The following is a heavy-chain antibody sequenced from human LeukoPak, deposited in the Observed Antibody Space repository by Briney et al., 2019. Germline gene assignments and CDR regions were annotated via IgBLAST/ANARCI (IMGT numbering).Heavy chain of an antibody. D-gene: IGHD6-19*01. J-gene: IGHJ1*01. V-gene: IGHV3-33*06. CDR2: IWYDGSNK. CDR1: GFTFSSYG. CDR3: AKDFFPLSSGWYFGYFQH. Sequence: GGSLRLSCAASGFTFSSYGMHWVRQAPGKGLEWVAVIWYDGSNKYYADSVKGRFTISRDNSKNTLYLQMNSLRAEDTAVYYCAKDFFPLSSGWYFGYFQHWGQGTLVTVSS.